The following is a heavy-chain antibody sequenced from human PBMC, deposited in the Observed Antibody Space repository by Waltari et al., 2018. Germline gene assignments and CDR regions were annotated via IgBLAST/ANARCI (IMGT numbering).Heavy chain of an antibody. CDR3: ARKGGRGYTYGPFYFDY. J-gene: IGHJ4*02. CDR2: SNGDSYGS. D-gene: IGHD5-18*01. Sequence: EVQLVEAGGDLVQPGGSLRLSCAASGFTFSDYWMHWVHQAPGKGLVWVSRSNGDSYGSTYSDSVQGRFTISRDNTKNTLYLQLSSLRAEDTAVYYCARKGGRGYTYGPFYFDYWGRGTLVTVSS. V-gene: IGHV3-74*03. CDR1: GFTFSDYW.